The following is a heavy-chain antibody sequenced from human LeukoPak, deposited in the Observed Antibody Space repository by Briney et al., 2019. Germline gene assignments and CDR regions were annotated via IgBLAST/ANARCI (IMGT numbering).Heavy chain of an antibody. Sequence: SETLSLTSAVSGGSISSGGYSWSWIRQPPGKGLEWIGYIYHSGSTYYNPSLKSRVTISVDRSKNQFSLKLSSVTAADTAVYYCARGVSGSYFDYWGQGTLVTVSS. CDR2: IYHSGST. V-gene: IGHV4-30-2*01. CDR3: ARGVSGSYFDY. CDR1: GGSISSGGYS. D-gene: IGHD1-26*01. J-gene: IGHJ4*02.